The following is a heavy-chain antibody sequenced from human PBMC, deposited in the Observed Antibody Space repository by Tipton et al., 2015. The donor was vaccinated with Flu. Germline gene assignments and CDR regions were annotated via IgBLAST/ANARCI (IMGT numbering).Heavy chain of an antibody. CDR3: ARQLGGGDCY. CDR1: GFSFSDYW. D-gene: IGHD2-21*01. V-gene: IGHV3-7*03. J-gene: IGHJ4*02. Sequence: SLRLSCAASGFSFSDYWMSWVRQPPGKGLEWVANIKQDGSEIHYVESVKGRFTISRDNAKNSLYLQMNSLRAEDTAVYYCARQLGGGDCYWGQGTLVTVSS. CDR2: IKQDGSEI.